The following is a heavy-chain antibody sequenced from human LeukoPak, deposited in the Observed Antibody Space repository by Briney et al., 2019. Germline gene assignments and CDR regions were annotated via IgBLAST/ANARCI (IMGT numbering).Heavy chain of an antibody. J-gene: IGHJ4*02. Sequence: GASVTVSCKASGGTFSSYAISWVRQAPGQGLEWMGRIIPILGIANYAQKFQGRVTITADKSTSTAYMELSSLRSEDTAVYYCARVGSVAGTFDYWGQGTLVTVSS. CDR3: ARVGSVAGTFDY. CDR2: IIPILGIA. CDR1: GGTFSSYA. V-gene: IGHV1-69*04. D-gene: IGHD6-19*01.